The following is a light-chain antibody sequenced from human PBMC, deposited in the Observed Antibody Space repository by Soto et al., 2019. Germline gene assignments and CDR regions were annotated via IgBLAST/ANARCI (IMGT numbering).Light chain of an antibody. CDR2: DVS. CDR3: SSYTSSSTLYV. CDR1: SSDFGGYNY. Sequence: QSVLTQPASVSRSPGQSITISCTGTSSDFGGYNYVSWYQQHPGKAPKLMIHDVSNRPSGVSNRFSGSKSGNTASLTISGLQAEDEADYYCSSYTSSSTLYVFGTGTKVTV. V-gene: IGLV2-14*01. J-gene: IGLJ1*01.